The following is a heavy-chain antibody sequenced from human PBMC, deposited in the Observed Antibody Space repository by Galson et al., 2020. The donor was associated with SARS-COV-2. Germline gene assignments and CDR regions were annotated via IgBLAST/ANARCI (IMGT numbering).Heavy chain of an antibody. D-gene: IGHD4-17*01. J-gene: IGHJ4*02. V-gene: IGHV3-23*01. CDR3: AKDRGNDYGDQLDF. CDR2: ISGGGST. CDR1: GFTFSRYA. Sequence: GGSLRLSCAASGFTFSRYAMAWVRQAPGKGLEWVSGISGGGSTYYADSVKGRFTISRDISQNTVYLQMSSLRVEDTAVYYCAKDRGNDYGDQLDFWGQGTQVTVSS.